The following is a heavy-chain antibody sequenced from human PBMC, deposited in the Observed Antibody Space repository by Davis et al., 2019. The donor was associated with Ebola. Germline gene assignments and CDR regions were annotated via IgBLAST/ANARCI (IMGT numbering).Heavy chain of an antibody. CDR3: ARFIVGPTNWFDP. J-gene: IGHJ5*02. Sequence: SETLSLTCAVYGGSFSGYYWSWIRQPPGQGLEWIGEINHSGSTNNNPSLKSRVSISVDRSKNQFSLKLHSVTAADTALYYCARFIVGPTNWFDPWGQGTLVTVSS. V-gene: IGHV4-34*01. CDR2: INHSGST. CDR1: GGSFSGYY. D-gene: IGHD1-26*01.